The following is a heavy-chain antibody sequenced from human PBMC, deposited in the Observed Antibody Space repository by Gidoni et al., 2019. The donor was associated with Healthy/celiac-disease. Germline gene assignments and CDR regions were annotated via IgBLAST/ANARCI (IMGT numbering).Heavy chain of an antibody. D-gene: IGHD3-22*01. Sequence: QVQLVESGGGVVQPGRSLRLSCAASGFTFSSYGMHWVRQAPGKGLEWVAVISYDGSNKYYADSVKGRFTISRDNSKNTLYLQMNSLRAEDTAVYYCAKDSPVYYYYDSSGSFDYWGQGTLVTVSS. CDR1: GFTFSSYG. J-gene: IGHJ4*02. CDR2: ISYDGSNK. CDR3: AKDSPVYYYYDSSGSFDY. V-gene: IGHV3-30*18.